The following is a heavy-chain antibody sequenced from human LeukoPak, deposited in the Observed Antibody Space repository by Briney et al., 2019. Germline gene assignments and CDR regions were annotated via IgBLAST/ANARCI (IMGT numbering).Heavy chain of an antibody. J-gene: IGHJ4*02. CDR2: INPKSGGT. Sequence: ASVKVSCKASAYTFTAYYMHWVRQAPGQGLEWMGWINPKSGGTHYAQKFQGRVTMTRDTSISTAYMELSRLRSDDTAVYYCARERPSITLVRGVVNDFDSWGQGTLVTVSS. V-gene: IGHV1-2*02. CDR1: AYTFTAYY. CDR3: ARERPSITLVRGVVNDFDS. D-gene: IGHD3-10*01.